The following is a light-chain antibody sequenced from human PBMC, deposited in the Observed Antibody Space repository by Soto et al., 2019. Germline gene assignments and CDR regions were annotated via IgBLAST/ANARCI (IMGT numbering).Light chain of an antibody. CDR3: QQYYSYPLT. CDR2: AAS. CDR1: QGISSY. Sequence: IRMTHAPSSLSASTGDIVTITFRASQGISSYLAWYQQKPGKAPKLLIYAASTLQSGVPSRFSGSGSGTDFTLTISCLQSEDFATYYCQQYYSYPLTFGQGTKVDIK. J-gene: IGKJ1*01. V-gene: IGKV1-8*01.